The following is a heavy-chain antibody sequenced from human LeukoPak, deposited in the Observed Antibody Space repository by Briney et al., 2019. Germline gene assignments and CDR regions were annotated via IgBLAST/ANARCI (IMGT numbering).Heavy chain of an antibody. J-gene: IGHJ4*02. D-gene: IGHD2-21*02. CDR3: AKEPAYCGGDCYFLLDY. V-gene: IGHV3-48*01. CDR2: ISSSSSNI. CDR1: GFTFSTYS. Sequence: QPGGSLRLSCAASGFTFSTYSMNWVRQAPGKGLEWVSYISSSSSNIYYADSVKGRFTISRDNSKNTLYLQMNNLRAEDTAVYYCAKEPAYCGGDCYFLLDYWGQGTLVTVSS.